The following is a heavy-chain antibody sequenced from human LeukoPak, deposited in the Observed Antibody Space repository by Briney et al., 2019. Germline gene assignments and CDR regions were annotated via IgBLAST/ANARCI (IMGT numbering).Heavy chain of an antibody. Sequence: ASVKVSCKASGYSFNTYYMHWVRQAPGQGLEWMGILNPSSGRTSSAQKFQDRVTMTRDTSTSTVYMELSSLRSEDTAVYYCARESESSFQGLSGYWGQGTPVTVSS. CDR3: ARESESSFQGLSGY. D-gene: IGHD3-22*01. V-gene: IGHV1-46*02. CDR2: LNPSSGRT. CDR1: GYSFNTYY. J-gene: IGHJ4*02.